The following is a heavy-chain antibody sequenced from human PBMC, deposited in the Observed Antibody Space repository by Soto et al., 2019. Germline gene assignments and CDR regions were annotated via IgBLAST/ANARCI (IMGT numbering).Heavy chain of an antibody. Sequence: QVQLVESGGGVVQPGRSLRLSCAASAFNFSSYVMHWVRQAPGKGLEWVAVMWYDGGNKYYANSVKGRFTISRDNSKNTLYLQMNSLRAEDTAVYYCARDGQWLPRDGLRSSYYFDYWGQGTLVTVSS. J-gene: IGHJ4*02. CDR2: MWYDGGNK. D-gene: IGHD6-19*01. CDR3: ARDGQWLPRDGLRSSYYFDY. V-gene: IGHV3-33*01. CDR1: AFNFSSYV.